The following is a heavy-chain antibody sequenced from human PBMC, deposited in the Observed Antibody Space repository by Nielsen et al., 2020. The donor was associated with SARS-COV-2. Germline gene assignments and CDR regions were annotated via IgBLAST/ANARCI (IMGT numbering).Heavy chain of an antibody. CDR3: ANCLISSPIYYTMDV. CDR1: GFTFSSYA. V-gene: IGHV3-23*01. Sequence: GESLKISCAASGFTFSSYAMTWVRQAPGKGLEWVSGISGSGRTTYYADSVKGRFSISRDNSKNTLYLQMNSLRAEDTAIYYCANCLISSPIYYTMDVWGQGTTVTVSS. CDR2: ISGSGRTT. D-gene: IGHD5-24*01. J-gene: IGHJ6*02.